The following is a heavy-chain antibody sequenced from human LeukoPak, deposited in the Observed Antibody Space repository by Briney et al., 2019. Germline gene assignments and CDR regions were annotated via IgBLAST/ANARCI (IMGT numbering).Heavy chain of an antibody. CDR3: TTGRSSDYFDY. Sequence: GGSLRLSCAASGFTFSSYSMNWVRQAPGKGLEWVGRIKSKTDGGTTDYAAPVKGRFTISRDDSKNTLYLQMNSLKTEDTAVYYCTTGRSSDYFDYWGQGTLVTVSS. J-gene: IGHJ4*02. D-gene: IGHD6-6*01. CDR1: GFTFSSYS. CDR2: IKSKTDGGTT. V-gene: IGHV3-15*01.